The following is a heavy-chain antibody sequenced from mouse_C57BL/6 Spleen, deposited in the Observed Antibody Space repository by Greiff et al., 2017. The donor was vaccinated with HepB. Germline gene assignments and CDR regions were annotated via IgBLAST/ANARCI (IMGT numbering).Heavy chain of an antibody. CDR1: GFSLTSYA. CDR2: IWTGGGT. J-gene: IGHJ4*01. Sequence: VKLVESGPGLVAPSQSLSITCTVSGFSLTSYAISWVRQPPGKGLEWLGVIWTGGGTNYNSALKSRLSISKDNSKSQVFLKMNSLQTDDTARYYCARNHYYGSSTYAMDYWGQGTSVTVSS. CDR3: ARNHYYGSSTYAMDY. D-gene: IGHD1-1*01. V-gene: IGHV2-9-1*01.